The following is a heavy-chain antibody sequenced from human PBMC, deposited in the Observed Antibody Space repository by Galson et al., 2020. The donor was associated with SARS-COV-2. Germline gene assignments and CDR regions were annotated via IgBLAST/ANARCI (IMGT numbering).Heavy chain of an antibody. J-gene: IGHJ4*02. Sequence: ASVKVSCKASGYTFTGYYMHWVRQAPGQGLEWMGWINPNSGGTNYAQKFQGRVTMTRDTSISTAYMELSRLRSDDTAVYYCARAARASAADLLLWFGELLIPYFDYWGQGTLVTVSS. D-gene: IGHD3-10*01. V-gene: IGHV1-2*02. CDR1: GYTFTGYY. CDR3: ARAARASAADLLLWFGELLIPYFDY. CDR2: INPNSGGT.